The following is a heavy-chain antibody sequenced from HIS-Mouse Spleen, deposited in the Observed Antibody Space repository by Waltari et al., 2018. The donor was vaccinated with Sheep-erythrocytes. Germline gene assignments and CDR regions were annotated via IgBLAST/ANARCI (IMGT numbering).Heavy chain of an antibody. Sequence: QVQLVQSGAEVKKPGSSVKVSCKASGGTFSSYAIPWVLQAPGQGLEWMGRIIPILGIANYAQKFQGRVTITADKSTSTAYMELSSLRSEDTAVYYCAQTGATTPHFDYWGQGTLVTVSS. CDR1: GGTFSSYA. V-gene: IGHV1-69*04. D-gene: IGHD1-26*01. J-gene: IGHJ4*02. CDR3: AQTGATTPHFDY. CDR2: IIPILGIA.